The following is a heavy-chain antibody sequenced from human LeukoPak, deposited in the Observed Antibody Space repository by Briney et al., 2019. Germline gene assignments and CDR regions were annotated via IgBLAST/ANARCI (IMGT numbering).Heavy chain of an antibody. CDR1: GGSIGSYY. V-gene: IGHV4-59*01. J-gene: IGHJ5*02. CDR2: IYYSGST. Sequence: SETLSLTCTVSGGSIGSYYWSWIRQPPGKGLEWIGYIYYSGSTNYNPSLKSRVTISVDTSKNQFSLKLRSVTAADTAVDYCARVLAAAANWFDPWGQGTLVTVSS. D-gene: IGHD6-13*01. CDR3: ARVLAAAANWFDP.